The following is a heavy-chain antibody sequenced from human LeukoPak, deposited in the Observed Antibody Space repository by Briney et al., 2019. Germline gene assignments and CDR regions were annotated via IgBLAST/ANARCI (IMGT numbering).Heavy chain of an antibody. CDR1: GGSISSYY. D-gene: IGHD3-9*01. Sequence: PSETLSLTCTVSGGSISSYYWSWIRQPPGKGLGWSGYIYYSGSSNYNPSLKSRVTISVDTSKNQFSLKLSSVTAADTAVYYCARYYDILTGYKYYFDYWGQGTLVTVSS. CDR2: IYYSGSS. CDR3: ARYYDILTGYKYYFDY. J-gene: IGHJ4*02. V-gene: IGHV4-59*01.